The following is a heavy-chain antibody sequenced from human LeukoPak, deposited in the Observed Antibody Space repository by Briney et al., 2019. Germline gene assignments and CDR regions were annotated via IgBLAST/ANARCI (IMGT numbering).Heavy chain of an antibody. CDR1: GGSFSGYY. Sequence: SETLSLTCAVYGGSFSGYYWSWIRQPPGKGLEWIGEINHSGSTNYNPSLKSRVTISVDTSKNQFSLKLSSVTAADTAVYYCASLSALGGSYAPSFDYWGQGTLVTVSS. CDR3: ASLSALGGSYAPSFDY. D-gene: IGHD1-26*01. J-gene: IGHJ4*02. V-gene: IGHV4-34*01. CDR2: INHSGST.